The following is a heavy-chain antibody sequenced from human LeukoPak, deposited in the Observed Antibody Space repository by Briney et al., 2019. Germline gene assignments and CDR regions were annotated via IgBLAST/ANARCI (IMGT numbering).Heavy chain of an antibody. CDR2: INHSGST. CDR1: GGSFSGYY. J-gene: IGHJ4*02. Sequence: SETLSLTCAVYGGSFSGYYWSWIRQPPGKGLEWIGEINHSGSTNYNPSLKSRVTISVDTSKNQFSLKLSSVTAADTAVYYCARAEETESRWLLLEAFDYWGQGTLVTVSS. V-gene: IGHV4-34*01. CDR3: ARAEETESRWLLLEAFDY. D-gene: IGHD3-22*01.